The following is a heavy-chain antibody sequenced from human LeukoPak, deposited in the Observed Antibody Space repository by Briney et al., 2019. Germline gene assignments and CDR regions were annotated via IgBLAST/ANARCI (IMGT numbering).Heavy chain of an antibody. CDR2: ISSSSSYI. D-gene: IGHD3-9*01. CDR3: TRGPKNYDIFGEDSYYGMDV. CDR1: GFTFSSYS. J-gene: IGHJ6*04. Sequence: GGSLRLSCAASGFTFSSYSMNWVRQAPGKGLEWVSSISSSSSYIYYADSVKGRFTISRDNAKNSLYLQMNSLRAEDTAVYYCTRGPKNYDIFGEDSYYGMDVWGKGTTVTVSS. V-gene: IGHV3-21*01.